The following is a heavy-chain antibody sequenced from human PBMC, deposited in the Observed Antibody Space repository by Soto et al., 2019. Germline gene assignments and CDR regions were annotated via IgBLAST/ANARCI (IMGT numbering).Heavy chain of an antibody. V-gene: IGHV3-23*01. J-gene: IGHJ4*02. CDR2: ISGSGGST. CDR3: AKVLRFPGSLEWYFDY. Sequence: EVQLLESGGGLVQPGGSLRLSCAASGFTFSSYAMSWVRQAPGKGLEWVSAISGSGGSTYYADSVKGRFTISRDNSKNTLYLQMNSLRAEDTAVYYCAKVLRFPGSLEWYFDYWGQGTLVTVSS. D-gene: IGHD3-3*01. CDR1: GFTFSSYA.